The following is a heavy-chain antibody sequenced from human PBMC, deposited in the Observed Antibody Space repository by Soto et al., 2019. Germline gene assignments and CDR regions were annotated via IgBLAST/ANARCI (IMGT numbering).Heavy chain of an antibody. CDR1: GFTFSSYA. Sequence: EVQLVESGGGLVQPGGSLRLSCAASGFTFSSYAMHWVRQAPGKGLEYVSAISSNGGSTYYANSVKGRITSSRDNSKNTLYIRRGSMRARDLAVFYCARDSGGYYLDYWGRGTLVTVSS. CDR3: ARDSGGYYLDY. V-gene: IGHV3-64*01. CDR2: ISSNGGST. J-gene: IGHJ4*02. D-gene: IGHD1-26*01.